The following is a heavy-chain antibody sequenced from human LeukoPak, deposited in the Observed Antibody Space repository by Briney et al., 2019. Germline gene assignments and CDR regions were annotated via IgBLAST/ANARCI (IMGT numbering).Heavy chain of an antibody. CDR3: ARDRTQYFYDNTGQGVFDY. J-gene: IGHJ4*02. D-gene: IGHD3-22*01. CDR2: ISYRGTT. V-gene: IGHV4-31*03. Sequence: SETLSLTCTVSGASIIDSGYYWSWIRQQPGKGPEWLGFISYRGTTFYNPSLKSRVSISGDRAKSTFSLTLNSVTAADTAVYYCARDRTQYFYDNTGQGVFDYWGQGTLVTVSS. CDR1: GASIIDSGYY.